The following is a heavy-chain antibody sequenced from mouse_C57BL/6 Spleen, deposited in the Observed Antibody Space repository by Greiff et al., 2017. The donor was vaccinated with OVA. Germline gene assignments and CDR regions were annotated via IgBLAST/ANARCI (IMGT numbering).Heavy chain of an antibody. D-gene: IGHD1-1*01. J-gene: IGHJ3*01. CDR1: GYTFTSYW. CDR3: ARRGVVAPGFAY. V-gene: IGHV1-55*01. Sequence: QLQQPGAELVKPGASVKMSCKASGYTFTSYWITWVKQRPGQGLEWIGDIYPGSGSTNYNEKFKSKATLTVDTSSSTAYMQLSSLTSEDSAVYYCARRGVVAPGFAYWGQGTLVTVSA. CDR2: IYPGSGST.